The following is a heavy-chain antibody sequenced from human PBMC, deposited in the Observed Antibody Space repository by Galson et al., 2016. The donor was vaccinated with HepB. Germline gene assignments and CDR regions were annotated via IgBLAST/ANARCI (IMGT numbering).Heavy chain of an antibody. CDR2: IYYTGST. Sequence: TLSLTCIVSGDSISSGDYYWNWIRQHPGKGLEWIGYIYYTGSTQYNPSLKSRVTISVDTSKNQFSLKLISLNVADTAFYYCARTSRAYNSNAFDIWGQGTLVTVSS. J-gene: IGHJ3*02. V-gene: IGHV4-31*03. D-gene: IGHD5-24*01. CDR1: GDSISSGDYY. CDR3: ARTSRAYNSNAFDI.